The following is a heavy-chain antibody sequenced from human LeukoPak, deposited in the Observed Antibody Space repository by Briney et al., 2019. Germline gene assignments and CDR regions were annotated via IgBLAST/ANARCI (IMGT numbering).Heavy chain of an antibody. CDR1: GGTFSSYA. CDR2: IIPIFGTA. V-gene: IGHV1-69*13. CDR3: ARDWAPTIFGVVIEGAFDI. J-gene: IGHJ3*02. D-gene: IGHD3-3*01. Sequence: SVKVSCKASGGTFSSYAISWVRQAPGQGLEWMGGIIPIFGTANYAQKFQGRVTITADESTSTAYMELSSLRSEDTAVYYCARDWAPTIFGVVIEGAFDIWGQGTMVTVSS.